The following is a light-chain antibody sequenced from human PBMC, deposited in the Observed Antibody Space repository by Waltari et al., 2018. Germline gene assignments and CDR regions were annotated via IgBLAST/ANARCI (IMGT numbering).Light chain of an antibody. Sequence: QSALTQPRSVSGSPGQSVPISCNGTSSDVGGYNYVSLYQQPPGKAPKLLIYDVSKRPSGVPARFSGSKSGNTASLTISGLQAEDEADYYCCSYAGSYTYVFGTGTKVTVL. CDR1: SSDVGGYNY. CDR2: DVS. J-gene: IGLJ1*01. V-gene: IGLV2-11*01. CDR3: CSYAGSYTYV.